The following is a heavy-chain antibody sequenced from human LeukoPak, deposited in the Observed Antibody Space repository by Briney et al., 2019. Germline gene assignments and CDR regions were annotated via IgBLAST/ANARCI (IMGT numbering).Heavy chain of an antibody. CDR1: GGSISSGDYY. CDR2: IYYSGST. Sequence: SETLSLSCTVSGGSISSGDYYWSWIRQPPGKGLEWIGYIYYSGSTSYNPSLKSRVTISVDTSKNQFSLKLSSVTAADTAVYYCARDAGYNYGRFDYWGQGTLVTVSS. J-gene: IGHJ4*02. D-gene: IGHD5-18*01. CDR3: ARDAGYNYGRFDY. V-gene: IGHV4-30-4*01.